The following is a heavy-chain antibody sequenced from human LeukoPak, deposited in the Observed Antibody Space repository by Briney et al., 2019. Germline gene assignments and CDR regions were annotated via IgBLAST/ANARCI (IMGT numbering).Heavy chain of an antibody. CDR1: GFTFSTYA. Sequence: GGSLRLSCAASGFTFSTYAMSWVRQAPGKGLEWVSSISGSGAGKYYADSVKGRFTISRDNSKNTLYLQVNSLRAGDTAVYYCAREGIVVLPYYFDYWGQGSLVTVSS. D-gene: IGHD3-10*01. CDR2: ISGSGAGK. CDR3: AREGIVVLPYYFDY. J-gene: IGHJ4*02. V-gene: IGHV3-23*01.